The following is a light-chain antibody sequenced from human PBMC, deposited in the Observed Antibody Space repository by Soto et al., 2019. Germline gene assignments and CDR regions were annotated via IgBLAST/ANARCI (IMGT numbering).Light chain of an antibody. CDR2: DNN. J-gene: IGLJ2*01. CDR3: GSWDSSLGAVV. Sequence: QSVLTQPPPGSPARGRRATVPCSGRSSNIGNNYVSWYQHLPGTAPKLLIYDNNKRPSGIPDRFSGSKSGTSATLGITGLQTGDEADYYCGSWDSSLGAVVFGGGTQLTVL. CDR1: SSNIGNNY. V-gene: IGLV1-51*01.